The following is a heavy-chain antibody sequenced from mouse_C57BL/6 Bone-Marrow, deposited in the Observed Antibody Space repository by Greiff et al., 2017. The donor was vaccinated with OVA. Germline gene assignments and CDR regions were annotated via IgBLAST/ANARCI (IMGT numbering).Heavy chain of an antibody. J-gene: IGHJ3*01. CDR3: ARGSYYDYALAWFAY. V-gene: IGHV1-64*01. CDR1: GYTFTSYW. Sequence: QVQLQQPGAELVKPGASVKLSCKASGYTFTSYWMHWVKQRPGQGLEWIGMIHPNSGSTNYNEKFKSKATLTVDKSSSTAYMQLSSLTSEDSAVYYCARGSYYDYALAWFAYWGQGTLVTVSA. D-gene: IGHD2-4*01. CDR2: IHPNSGST.